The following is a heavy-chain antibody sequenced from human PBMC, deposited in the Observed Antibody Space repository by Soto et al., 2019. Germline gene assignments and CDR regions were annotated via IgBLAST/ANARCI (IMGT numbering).Heavy chain of an antibody. CDR2: ISGSGGST. J-gene: IGHJ4*02. CDR3: ASRWELPFTSFDY. CDR1: GFTFSSYA. Sequence: GGSLRLSCAASGFTFSSYAMSWVRQAPGKGLEWVSAISGSGGSTYYADSGKGRFTISRGNSKNTLYLQMNSLRAEDTAVYYCASRWELPFTSFDYWGQGTLVTVSS. D-gene: IGHD1-26*01. V-gene: IGHV3-23*01.